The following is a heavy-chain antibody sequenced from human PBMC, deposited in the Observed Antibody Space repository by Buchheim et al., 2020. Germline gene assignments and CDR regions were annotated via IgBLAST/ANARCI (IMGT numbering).Heavy chain of an antibody. D-gene: IGHD3-3*01. J-gene: IGHJ4*02. V-gene: IGHV3-23*01. CDR3: AKLGVPDFWRNYPFDY. CDR1: GFTFTSYA. Sequence: EVQLLESGGGLVQPGGSLRLSCAASGFTFTSYAMSWVRQAPGKGLEWVSAIRDSGGSTYYADSVEGRFTISRDNTKDNLYLQMYGLRAEDTAIYYCAKLGVPDFWRNYPFDYWGLGTL. CDR2: IRDSGGST.